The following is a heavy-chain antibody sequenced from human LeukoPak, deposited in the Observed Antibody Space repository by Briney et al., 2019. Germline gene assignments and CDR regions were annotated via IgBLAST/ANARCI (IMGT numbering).Heavy chain of an antibody. V-gene: IGHV1-46*01. J-gene: IGHJ4*02. CDR1: GYTFTGYY. Sequence: ASVKVSCKTSGYTFTGYYIQWVRQAPGQGLEWMGIINPSGGSTSYAQRFQGRVTMTRDTSTSTVYMELSSLRSEDTAVYYCARDPKIRTYYYDSSGYYFDYWGQGTLVTVSS. CDR3: ARDPKIRTYYYDSSGYYFDY. CDR2: INPSGGST. D-gene: IGHD3-22*01.